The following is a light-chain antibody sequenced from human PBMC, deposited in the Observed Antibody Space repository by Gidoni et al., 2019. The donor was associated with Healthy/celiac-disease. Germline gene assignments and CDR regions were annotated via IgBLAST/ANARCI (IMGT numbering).Light chain of an antibody. Sequence: ELVFTQSPGTLSLSPGERATLRCRASQSVSSSYLAWYQQKPGQAPRLLIYGASSRATGIPDRFSGSGSGTDFTLTISRLEPEDFAVYYCQQYGSSQFTFGPGTKVEIK. CDR3: QQYGSSQFT. CDR1: QSVSSSY. V-gene: IGKV3-20*01. CDR2: GAS. J-gene: IGKJ3*01.